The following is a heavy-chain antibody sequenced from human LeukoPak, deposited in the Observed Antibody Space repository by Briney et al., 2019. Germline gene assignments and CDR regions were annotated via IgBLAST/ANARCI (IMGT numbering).Heavy chain of an antibody. CDR3: ARDRRYYDSSGYYFHWYFDL. Sequence: GGSLRLSCAASGFTVSSNYMSWVRQAPGKGLEWVSVIYSGVSTYYADSVKGRFTISRDNSKNTLYLQMNSLRAEDTALYYCARDRRYYDSSGYYFHWYFDLWGRGTLFTVSS. V-gene: IGHV3-53*01. J-gene: IGHJ2*01. CDR1: GFTVSSNY. D-gene: IGHD3-22*01. CDR2: IYSGVST.